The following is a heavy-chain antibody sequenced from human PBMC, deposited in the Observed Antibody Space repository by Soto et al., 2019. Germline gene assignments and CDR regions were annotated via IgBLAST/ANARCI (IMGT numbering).Heavy chain of an antibody. CDR2: ISYDGSNK. Sequence: QVQLVESGGGVVQPGRSLRLSCAASGFTFFSYGMHWVRQAPGKGLEWVAVISYDGSNKYYGDSVKGRFTISRDNSKNTLYLQMKSVRAVDMAVYYCEKERAGDIYVAARSGLDYWGQGTLVTVSS. CDR3: EKERAGDIYVAARSGLDY. J-gene: IGHJ4*02. V-gene: IGHV3-30*18. CDR1: GFTFFSYG. D-gene: IGHD3-3*01.